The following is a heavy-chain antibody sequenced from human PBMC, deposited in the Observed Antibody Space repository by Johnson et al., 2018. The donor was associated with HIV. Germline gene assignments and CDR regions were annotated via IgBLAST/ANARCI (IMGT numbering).Heavy chain of an antibody. D-gene: IGHD4-11*01. CDR2: IYTGGST. V-gene: IGHV3-66*01. CDR3: ARDDDYSKVRAFDI. Sequence: VQLVESGGGLVQPGGSLRLSCAASGFTFSSNYMSWVRQAPGRGLEWVSIIYTGGSTYYADSVKGRFTISRDNSKNSLYLQMNSLRAEDTAVYYCARDDDYSKVRAFDIWGQGTMVTVSS. CDR1: GFTFSSNY. J-gene: IGHJ3*02.